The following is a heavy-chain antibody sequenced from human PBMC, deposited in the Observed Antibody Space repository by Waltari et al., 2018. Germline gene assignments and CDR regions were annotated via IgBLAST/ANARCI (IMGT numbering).Heavy chain of an antibody. V-gene: IGHV4-39*07. J-gene: IGHJ6*03. D-gene: IGHD3-3*01. CDR3: ARGSPLEWLLLDYYYYMDV. CDR2: IYYSGST. Sequence: QLQLQESGPGLVKPSETLSLTCTVSGGSISSSSYYWGWIRQPPGKGLEWIGSIYYSGSTYYNPSLKSRVTISGDTSKNQFSLKLSSVTAADTAVYYCARGSPLEWLLLDYYYYMDVWGKGTTVTISS. CDR1: GGSISSSSYY.